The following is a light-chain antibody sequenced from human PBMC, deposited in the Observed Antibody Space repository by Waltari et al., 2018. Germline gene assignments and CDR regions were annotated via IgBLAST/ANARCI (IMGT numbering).Light chain of an antibody. CDR2: KAS. CDR1: QSIGYW. J-gene: IGKJ1*01. V-gene: IGKV1-5*03. CDR3: QQYYSSPPAWT. Sequence: DIQMTQSPSTLSASVGDRVTITCRASQSIGYWLAWYQQKPGKVPKLIIYKASNLESGVPSRFSVSGSGTDFSLTINGLLPDDFATYYCQQYYSSPPAWTFGQGTKVEIK.